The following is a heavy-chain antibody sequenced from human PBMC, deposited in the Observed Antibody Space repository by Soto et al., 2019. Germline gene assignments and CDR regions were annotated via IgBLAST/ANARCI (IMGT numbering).Heavy chain of an antibody. CDR2: IYYSGST. J-gene: IGHJ4*02. D-gene: IGHD3-22*01. CDR1: DFSISSYY. CDR3: ARPQTPSYYNSRGYHVFVAC. Sequence: SETKSLTNTFSDFSISSYYLILIRPPPGKGLEWIAYIYYSGSTNYNPSLKTRLTISKDTSKNQVVPTMTNMDPVDTATYYCARPQTPSYYNSRGYHVFVACGGQEPLATVP. V-gene: IGHV4-59*01.